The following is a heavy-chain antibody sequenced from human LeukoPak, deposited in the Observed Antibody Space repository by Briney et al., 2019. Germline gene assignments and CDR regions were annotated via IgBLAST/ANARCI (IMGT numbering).Heavy chain of an antibody. V-gene: IGHV3-49*03. CDR3: TTVFGYSSGWYFDAFDI. CDR2: IRSKAYGGTT. Sequence: GGSLRLSCTASGFTFGDYAMSWFRQAPGKGLEWVGFIRSKAYGGTTEYAASVKGRFTISRDDSKSIAYLQMNSLKTEGTAVYYCTTVFGYSSGWYFDAFDIWGQGTMVTVSS. CDR1: GFTFGDYA. J-gene: IGHJ3*02. D-gene: IGHD6-19*01.